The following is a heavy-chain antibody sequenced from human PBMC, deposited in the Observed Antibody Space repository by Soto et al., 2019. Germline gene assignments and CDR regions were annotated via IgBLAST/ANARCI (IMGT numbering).Heavy chain of an antibody. J-gene: IGHJ6*02. CDR1: GDSITTSGYY. CDR3: VRQATGHTAYYYSAMDV. Sequence: KTSETLSLTCNVSGDSITTSGYYWDWIRQPPGKGLEWIGSIYSSGRSYYNPSLSSRVTISLDTAKNQIYLKVNSVTAADTAVHYCVRQATGHTAYYYSAMDVWGQGTTVTVYS. V-gene: IGHV4-39*01. CDR2: IYSSGRS. D-gene: IGHD2-21*02.